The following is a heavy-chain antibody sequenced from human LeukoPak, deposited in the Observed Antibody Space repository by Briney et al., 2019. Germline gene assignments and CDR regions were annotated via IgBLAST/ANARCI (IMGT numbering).Heavy chain of an antibody. J-gene: IGHJ5*02. V-gene: IGHV4-61*01. CDR2: IYYSGST. CDR1: GGSVSSGSYY. D-gene: IGHD6-13*01. Sequence: SETLSLTCTVSGGSVSSGSYYWSWIRQPPGKGLEWIGYIYYSGSTNYNPSLKSRVTISVDTSKNQFSLKLSSVTAADMAVYYCARVSTNWFDPWGQGTLVTVSS. CDR3: ARVSTNWFDP.